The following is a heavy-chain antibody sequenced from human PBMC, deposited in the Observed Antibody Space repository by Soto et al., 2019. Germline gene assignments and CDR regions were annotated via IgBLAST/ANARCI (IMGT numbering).Heavy chain of an antibody. CDR2: ISYSGST. CDR1: GGSIITFSYY. CDR3: GRHYPGAFDV. J-gene: IGHJ3*01. Sequence: QLQVQESGPGLVKPSETLSLTCAVSGGSIITFSYYWGWIRQPPGKGLEWIGSISYSGSTFYSPSLKSRLTISADASKNQFSLKLSSVTAADTAVFHCGRHYPGAFDVWGQGIVVTVSS. V-gene: IGHV4-39*01.